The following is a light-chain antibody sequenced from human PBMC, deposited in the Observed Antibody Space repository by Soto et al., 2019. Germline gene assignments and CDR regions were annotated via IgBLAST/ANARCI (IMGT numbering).Light chain of an antibody. J-gene: IGLJ2*01. CDR2: EGT. CDR1: SSNVGTYDL. Sequence: QSVLTQPASVSASPGQSITISCTGTSSNVGTYDLVPWYQHHQDKAPKLIIYEGTKRPSGISSRFSGSKSGNTASLTISGLQSEDDADYYCCSFAVGAALVFGGGTKLTVL. CDR3: CSFAVGAALV. V-gene: IGLV2-23*01.